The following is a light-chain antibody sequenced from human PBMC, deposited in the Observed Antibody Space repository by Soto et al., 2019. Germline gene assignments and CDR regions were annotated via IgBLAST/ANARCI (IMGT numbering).Light chain of an antibody. CDR3: CSYAGSSTFVV. CDR1: SSDVGSYNL. Sequence: QSVLTQPASVSGSPGQSITISCTGTSSDVGSYNLVSWYQQHPGKAPKLMIYEVSKRPSGVSNRFSGSKFGNTASLTISGLQAEDEADYYCCSYAGSSTFVVFGGGTKVTVL. V-gene: IGLV2-23*02. CDR2: EVS. J-gene: IGLJ2*01.